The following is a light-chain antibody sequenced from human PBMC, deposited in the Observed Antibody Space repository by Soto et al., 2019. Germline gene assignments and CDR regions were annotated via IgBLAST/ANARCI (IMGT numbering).Light chain of an antibody. CDR2: GAS. Sequence: DIQMTQSPSSLSASVGDRVTITCRASQGIRKYLSWYQQEPGKAPKLLIYGASNLEPGVPSRFSGSGSGTDFTFTISSLRPEDIATYYCQQYANVPYTFGRGTKLVIK. V-gene: IGKV1-33*01. CDR3: QQYANVPYT. J-gene: IGKJ2*01. CDR1: QGIRKY.